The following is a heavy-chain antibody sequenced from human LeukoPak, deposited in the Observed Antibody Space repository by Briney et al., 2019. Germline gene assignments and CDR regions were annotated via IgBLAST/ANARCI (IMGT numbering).Heavy chain of an antibody. CDR2: IGYDGSNK. Sequence: PGGSLRLSCAASGFTFSSYGMHWVRQAPGKGLEWVAVIGYDGSNKIYADSVKGRFTIPRDNSKNTLYLQMNSLRAEDTAVYYCAKERAAAIEGYFDYWGQGTLVTVSS. CDR3: AKERAAAIEGYFDY. CDR1: GFTFSSYG. J-gene: IGHJ4*02. V-gene: IGHV3-33*06. D-gene: IGHD6-13*01.